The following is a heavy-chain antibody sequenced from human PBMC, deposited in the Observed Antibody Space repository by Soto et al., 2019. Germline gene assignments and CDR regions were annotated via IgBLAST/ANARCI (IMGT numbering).Heavy chain of an antibody. V-gene: IGHV4-59*13. CDR1: GASITTFS. CDR2: IFYSGST. D-gene: IGHD6-13*01. CDR3: ARDMYSRQNWFDP. J-gene: IGHJ5*02. Sequence: SETLSLTCSVSGASITTFSWSWTRQSPDKGLEWIGYIFYSGSTTYNPSLKSRVTLSIDKSKNQFSLRLTSVTAADTAVYFCARDMYSRQNWFDPWGQGTLVTVSS.